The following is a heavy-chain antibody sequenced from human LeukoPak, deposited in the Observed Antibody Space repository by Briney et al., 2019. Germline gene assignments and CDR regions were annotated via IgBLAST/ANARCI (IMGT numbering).Heavy chain of an antibody. CDR2: IYGGGST. J-gene: IGHJ5*02. CDR1: GFTVSSNY. CDR3: ARGFVLVRIAAAYWFDP. V-gene: IGHV3-66*01. Sequence: PGGSLRLSCAASGFTVSSNYMSWVRQAPGKGLEWVSVIYGGGSTYYADSVKGRFTISRDNSKNTLYLQMNSLRAEDTAVYYCARGFVLVRIAAAYWFDPWGQGTLVTVSS. D-gene: IGHD6-13*01.